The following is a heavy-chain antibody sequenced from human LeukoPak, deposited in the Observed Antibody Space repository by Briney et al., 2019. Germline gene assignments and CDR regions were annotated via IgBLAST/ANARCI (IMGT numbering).Heavy chain of an antibody. V-gene: IGHV3-21*01. CDR2: ISSSSSYI. J-gene: IGHJ4*02. CDR3: ARAYFRGYSYGSVPFDY. CDR1: GFTFSSYS. D-gene: IGHD5-18*01. Sequence: GGSLRLSCAASGFTFSSYSMNWVRQAPGKGLEWVSSISSSSSYIYYADSVKGRFTISRDNAKNSLYLQMNSLRAEDTAVYYCARAYFRGYSYGSVPFDYWGQGTLVTVSS.